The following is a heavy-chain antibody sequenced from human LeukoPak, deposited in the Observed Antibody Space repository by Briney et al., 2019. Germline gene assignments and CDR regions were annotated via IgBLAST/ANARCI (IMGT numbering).Heavy chain of an antibody. D-gene: IGHD3-22*01. CDR1: GFTFSRYW. V-gene: IGHV3-66*01. J-gene: IGHJ4*02. CDR2: IHSGGTT. Sequence: GGSLRLSCAASGFTFSRYWMSWVRQAPGKGLEWVSVIHSGGTTYYSDSVSDRFTISRDNSKNTLYLHMNSLRGEDTAVYYCASGSGYTDLDYWGQGTLVTVSS. CDR3: ASGSGYTDLDY.